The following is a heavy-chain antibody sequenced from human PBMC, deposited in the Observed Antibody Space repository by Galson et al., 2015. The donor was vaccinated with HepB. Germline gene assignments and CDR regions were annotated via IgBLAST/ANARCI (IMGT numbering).Heavy chain of an antibody. CDR3: ARDRGRDGYIYRLDAFDI. CDR1: GFSFSSYE. V-gene: IGHV3-48*03. CDR2: ISSGGATK. Sequence: SLRLPCAASGFSFSSYEMNWVRQAPGKGLEWVSYISSGGATKFYADSVKGRFTISRDNAKNSLSLQMNSLRAEDTAVYYCARDRGRDGYIYRLDAFDIWGQGTMVTVSS. J-gene: IGHJ3*02. D-gene: IGHD5-24*01.